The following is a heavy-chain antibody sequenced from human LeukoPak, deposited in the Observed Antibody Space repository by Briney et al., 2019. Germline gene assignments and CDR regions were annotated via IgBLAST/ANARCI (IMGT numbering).Heavy chain of an antibody. CDR3: ARDSLYDSSGHAP. J-gene: IGHJ5*02. CDR2: IYYTGST. Sequence: KTSETLSLTCTVSGGSISSLYWSWIRQPPGRGLEWIGDIYYTGSTTYNPSLKSRVTISVDTSMNQFFLKLNSVTAADTGVYYCARDSLYDSSGHAPWGQGSLVTVSS. V-gene: IGHV4-59*11. CDR1: GGSISSLY. D-gene: IGHD3-22*01.